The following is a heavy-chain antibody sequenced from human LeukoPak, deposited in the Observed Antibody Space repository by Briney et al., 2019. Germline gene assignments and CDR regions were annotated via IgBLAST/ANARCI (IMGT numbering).Heavy chain of an antibody. CDR2: INPNSGGT. CDR3: ARVRYCSGGSCCFYGY. D-gene: IGHD2-15*01. V-gene: IGHV1-2*02. J-gene: IGHJ4*02. CDR1: GYTFTGYY. Sequence: ASVKVSCKASGYTFTGYYMHWVRQAPGQGLEWMGWINPNSGGTNYAQKFQGRVTMTRDTSISTAYMELSRLRSDDTAVYYCARVRYCSGGSCCFYGYWGQGTLVTVSS.